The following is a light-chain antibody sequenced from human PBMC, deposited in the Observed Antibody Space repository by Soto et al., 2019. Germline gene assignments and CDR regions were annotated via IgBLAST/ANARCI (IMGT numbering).Light chain of an antibody. J-gene: IGLJ2*01. CDR1: SSDIGGYNF. CDR2: DVT. V-gene: IGLV2-11*01. CDR3: CSYAGTYTFVV. Sequence: QSALTQPRSVSGSPGQSVTISCTGTSSDIGGYNFLSWYQQHSGKAPKLMIYDVTKRPSGVPDRFSGSKSGNTASLTISGLQVEDEADYYCCSYAGTYTFVVFGGGTQLTVL.